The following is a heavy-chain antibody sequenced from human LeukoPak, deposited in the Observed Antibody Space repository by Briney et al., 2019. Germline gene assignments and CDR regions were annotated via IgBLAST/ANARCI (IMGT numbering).Heavy chain of an antibody. Sequence: SETLSLTCTVCGGSISSGGYYWSWIRQHPVQGLEYIGSIYYSGSTYYNPSLKSRLTMSVDTSKNQFSLKLSSVTAADTAVYFCARVPAFAAEIQYYFDYWGQGTLVTVSS. D-gene: IGHD6-13*01. CDR1: GGSISSGGYY. CDR3: ARVPAFAAEIQYYFDY. J-gene: IGHJ4*02. V-gene: IGHV4-31*03. CDR2: IYYSGST.